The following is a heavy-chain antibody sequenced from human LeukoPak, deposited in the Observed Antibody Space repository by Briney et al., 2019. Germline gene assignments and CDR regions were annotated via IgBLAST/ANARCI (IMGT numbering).Heavy chain of an antibody. V-gene: IGHV4-59*01. CDR2: LYYSESA. CDR3: ARRGGSPLGAFDI. D-gene: IGHD1-26*01. J-gene: IGHJ3*02. CDR1: GGSISDYY. Sequence: SETLSLTCTVSGGSISDYYWSWIRQPPGKGLEWIGYLYYSESAKYNPSLESRVTVSVDTSKNQFSLKMTSVTAADTAVYYCARRGGSPLGAFDIWGQGTMVTVSS.